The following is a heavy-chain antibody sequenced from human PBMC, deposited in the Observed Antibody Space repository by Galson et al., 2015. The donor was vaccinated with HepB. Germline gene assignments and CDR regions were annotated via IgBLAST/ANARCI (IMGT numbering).Heavy chain of an antibody. Sequence: SLRLSCAASGFTFSSYWMNWVRQAPGKGLEWVANINQDGTEKYYVDSVKGRFTISRDNAKNSLYVQMSNLRAEDTAIYYCARDYDPAARPLSYFDLWGRGTLVTVPS. CDR3: ARDYDPAARPLSYFDL. J-gene: IGHJ2*01. CDR2: INQDGTEK. V-gene: IGHV3-7*01. CDR1: GFTFSSYW. D-gene: IGHD3-3*01.